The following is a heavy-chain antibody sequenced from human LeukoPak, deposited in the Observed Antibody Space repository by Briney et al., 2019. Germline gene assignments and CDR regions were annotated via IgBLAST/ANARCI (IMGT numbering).Heavy chain of an antibody. Sequence: SETLSLTCIVSGGSISTSNYYWGWIRQPPGKGLEWIGEINHSGSTNYNPSLKSRVTISVDTSKNQFSLKLSSVTAADTAVYYCARGEEGDCSFQHWGQGTLVTVSS. J-gene: IGHJ1*01. CDR2: INHSGST. V-gene: IGHV4-39*07. CDR3: ARGEEGDCSFQH. CDR1: GGSISTSNYY. D-gene: IGHD2-21*02.